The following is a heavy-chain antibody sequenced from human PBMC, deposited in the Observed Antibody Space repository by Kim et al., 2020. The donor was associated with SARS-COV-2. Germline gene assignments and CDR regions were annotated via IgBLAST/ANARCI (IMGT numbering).Heavy chain of an antibody. J-gene: IGHJ4*02. V-gene: IGHV1-2*02. Sequence: ASVKVSCKASGYTFSDYYIHWVRQAPGQGLEWMGWINPSSGGTNYARRFQGRVTMTRDTSISTAYMELSRLSSDDTALYYCARTTYDLLTGFYFDYWGQGPLVTVSS. CDR1: GYTFSDYY. CDR3: ARTTYDLLTGFYFDY. D-gene: IGHD3-9*01. CDR2: INPSSGGT.